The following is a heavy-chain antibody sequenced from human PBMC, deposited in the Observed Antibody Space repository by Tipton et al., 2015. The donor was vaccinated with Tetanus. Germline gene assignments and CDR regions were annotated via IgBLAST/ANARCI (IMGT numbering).Heavy chain of an antibody. J-gene: IGHJ5*02. CDR2: IYYTGST. CDR3: AKQADNWFDP. CDR1: GGSVSNGSYY. Sequence: TLSLTCTVSGGSVSNGSYYWNWIRQPPGKGLEWIGHIYYTGSTDYNPSPKSRLTISVDTSKRQFFLRLTSVTAADTAIYYCAKQADNWFDPWGQGTLVTVSS. V-gene: IGHV4-61*01.